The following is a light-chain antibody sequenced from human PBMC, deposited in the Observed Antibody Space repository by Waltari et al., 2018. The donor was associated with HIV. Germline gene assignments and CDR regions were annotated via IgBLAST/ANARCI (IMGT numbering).Light chain of an antibody. V-gene: IGLV9-49*01. J-gene: IGLJ1*01. CDR2: VGTGGIVG. CDR3: GADHGSGSNFVYV. Sequence: QPVLTQPPSASASLGASVTLTCTLSSGYSNYKVDWYQQRPGKGPRFVMRVGTGGIVGSKGDGIPDRFSVLGSGLNRYLTIKNIQEEDESDYHCGADHGSGSNFVYVFGIGTKVTVL. CDR1: SGYSNYK.